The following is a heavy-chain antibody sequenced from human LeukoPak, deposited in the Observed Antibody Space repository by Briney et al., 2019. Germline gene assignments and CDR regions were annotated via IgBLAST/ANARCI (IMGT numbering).Heavy chain of an antibody. Sequence: ASVTVSFKASGYTFPSYGISWVRQAPGQGLEWMGCISAYNGNTNYAQKLQGRVTMTTDTSTSTAYMELRSLRSDDAAVYYCGRDPKVRGQYYYMDGWGKGTTVTVSS. J-gene: IGHJ6*03. CDR1: GYTFPSYG. D-gene: IGHD3-10*01. CDR3: GRDPKVRGQYYYMDG. V-gene: IGHV1-18*01. CDR2: ISAYNGNT.